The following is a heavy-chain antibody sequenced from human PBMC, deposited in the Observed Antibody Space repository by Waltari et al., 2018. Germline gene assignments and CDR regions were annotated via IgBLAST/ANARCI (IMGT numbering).Heavy chain of an antibody. CDR1: GYTLTELS. D-gene: IGHD2-21*02. CDR3: VTNGGNSEVDYFDY. V-gene: IGHV1-24*01. CDR2: FDPEGSKT. J-gene: IGHJ4*02. Sequence: QVQLVQSGAEVKKPGASVKVSCKVSGYTLTELSMPWVRQVPGKGLEWMGGFDPEGSKTIYAQKFQGTVTMTEDTSTDTSYMELSSLRSEDTAVYYCVTNGGNSEVDYFDYWGQGTLVTVSS.